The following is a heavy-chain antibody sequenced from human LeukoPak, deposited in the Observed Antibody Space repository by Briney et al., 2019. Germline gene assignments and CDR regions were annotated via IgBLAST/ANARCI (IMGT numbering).Heavy chain of an antibody. CDR3: AREGKLKSIAY. CDR2: IKQDGSER. CDR1: GFTFSSYW. J-gene: IGHJ4*02. Sequence: GGSLRLSCAASGFTFSSYWMSWVRQAPGKGLEWVANIKQDGSERYYVDSVKGRFTISRDNAKNSLYLQMNSLRAEDTAVYYCAREGKLKSIAYWGQGTLVTVSS. V-gene: IGHV3-7*01. D-gene: IGHD2-15*01.